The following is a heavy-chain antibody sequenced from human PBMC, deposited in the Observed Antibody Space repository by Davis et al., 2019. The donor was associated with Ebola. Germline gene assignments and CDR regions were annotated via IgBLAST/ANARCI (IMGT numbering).Heavy chain of an antibody. D-gene: IGHD3-22*01. J-gene: IGHJ3*02. CDR1: GYTFTSYD. V-gene: IGHV1-8*03. Sequence: GESLKVSCKASGYTFTSYDINRVRQATGQGLEWMGWMNPNSGNTGYAQKFQGRVTITRNTSISTAYMELSSLRSEDTAVFLRSGYYYDSSGYSDAFDIWGQGTMVTVSS. CDR2: MNPNSGNT. CDR3: SGYYYDSSGYSDAFDI.